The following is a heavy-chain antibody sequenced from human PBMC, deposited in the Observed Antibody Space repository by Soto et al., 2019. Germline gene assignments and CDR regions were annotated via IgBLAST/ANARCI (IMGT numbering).Heavy chain of an antibody. D-gene: IGHD3-9*01. CDR1: GFSFSTCG. Sequence: PGGSLRLSCEASGFSFSTCGMHWVRQAPGKGLEWVAAIFHDGSEKYYAHSVKGRFAISRDNSKNTLYLQMSSLRAEDTAVYYCARDPADILTGYPDYWGQGTLVTVPQ. V-gene: IGHV3-33*01. CDR3: ARDPADILTGYPDY. J-gene: IGHJ4*02. CDR2: IFHDGSEK.